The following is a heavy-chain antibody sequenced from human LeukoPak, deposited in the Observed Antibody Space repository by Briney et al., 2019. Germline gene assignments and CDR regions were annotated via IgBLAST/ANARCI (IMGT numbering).Heavy chain of an antibody. D-gene: IGHD2-15*01. CDR2: MKIEGSEE. J-gene: IGHJ5*02. V-gene: IGHV3-7*01. CDR1: GFTFSSYW. Sequence: QPGGSLRLSCVASGFTFSSYWMSWVRQAPGKGLEWVANMKIEGSEEYYVDSVKGRFTISRDNAKNSLYLQMNSLRVDDTAVYYCTRWARYCSSGSCYSWFDPWGQGTLVTVSS. CDR3: TRWARYCSSGSCYSWFDP.